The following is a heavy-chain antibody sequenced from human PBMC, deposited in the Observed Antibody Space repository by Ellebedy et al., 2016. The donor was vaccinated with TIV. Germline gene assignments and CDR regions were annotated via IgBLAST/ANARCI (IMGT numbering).Heavy chain of an antibody. CDR3: ATTQETKAVLGAQYYYGMDV. CDR2: INPSGGGT. CDR1: EYTFTRYR. V-gene: IGHV1-46*01. J-gene: IGHJ6*02. Sequence: ASVKVSCKASEYTFTRYRIHWVRQAPGQGLEWMGIINPSGGGTTSAQKFQGRVTMTRDKSTSTVYMELSSLRSEDTAVYYCATTQETKAVLGAQYYYGMDVWGQGTTVTVSS. D-gene: IGHD4/OR15-4a*01.